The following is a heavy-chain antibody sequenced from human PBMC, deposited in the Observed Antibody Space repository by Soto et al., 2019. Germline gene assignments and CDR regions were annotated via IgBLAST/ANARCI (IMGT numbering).Heavy chain of an antibody. V-gene: IGHV4-39*01. CDR1: GGSISSSSYY. Sequence: PSETLSLTCTVSGGSISSSSYYWGWIRQPPGKGLEWIGSIYYSGSTYYNPSLKSRVTISVDTSKNQFSLKLSSVTAADTAVYYCARPFSYFDCWGQGTLVTVSS. D-gene: IGHD3-16*01. J-gene: IGHJ4*02. CDR2: IYYSGST. CDR3: ARPFSYFDC.